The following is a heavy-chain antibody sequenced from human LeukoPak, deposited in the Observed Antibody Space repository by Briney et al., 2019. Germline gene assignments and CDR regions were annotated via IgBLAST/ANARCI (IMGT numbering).Heavy chain of an antibody. D-gene: IGHD1-26*01. CDR1: GGSILTTNW. CDR2: VHLRGAS. Sequence: SETLSLTCAVSGGSILTTNWWSWVRQPPGKGLEWIGEVHLRGASNYNPSLKSRVSMSIDKSRNQLSLELTSVTAADTAIYYRARESGAFSPFGFWGQGTLVTVSS. J-gene: IGHJ4*02. V-gene: IGHV4-4*02. CDR3: ARESGAFSPFGF.